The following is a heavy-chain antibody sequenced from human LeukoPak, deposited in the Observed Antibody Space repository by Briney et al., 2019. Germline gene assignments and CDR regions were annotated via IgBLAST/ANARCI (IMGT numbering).Heavy chain of an antibody. V-gene: IGHV1-2*02. J-gene: IGHJ6*02. CDR2: INPNSGGT. Sequence: ASVKVSCKASGYTFTGYYMHWVRQAPGQGVEWMGWINPNSGGTNYAQKFQGRVTMTKDTSISTAYMELSRLRSDDTAVYYCARVGLIYYYGMDVWGQGTTVTVSS. CDR3: ARVGLIYYYGMDV. CDR1: GYTFTGYY. D-gene: IGHD2-8*01.